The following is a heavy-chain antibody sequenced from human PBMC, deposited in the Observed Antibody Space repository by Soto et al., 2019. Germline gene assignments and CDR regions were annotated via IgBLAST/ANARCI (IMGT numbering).Heavy chain of an antibody. D-gene: IGHD3-9*01. CDR1: GFTFNNYA. V-gene: IGHV3-23*01. CDR3: AKSCGRYFDWLLGYFDY. J-gene: IGHJ4*02. CDR2: ISGSGDTT. Sequence: GSLRLSCAASGFTFNNYAMTWVRQAPGRGLEWVSVISGSGDTTYYADSVKGRFTISRDNSKNTLNLQVNSLRAEDTAIYYCAKSCGRYFDWLLGYFDYWGKGTLVTVSS.